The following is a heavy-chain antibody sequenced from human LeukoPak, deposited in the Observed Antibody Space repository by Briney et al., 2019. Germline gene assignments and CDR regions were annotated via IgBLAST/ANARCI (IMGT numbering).Heavy chain of an antibody. CDR2: FDPEDGET. J-gene: IGHJ4*02. D-gene: IGHD3-10*01. CDR1: GYTLTELS. CDR3: ATPGNPGEPFDY. Sequence: GASVKVSCKVSGYTLTELSMHWVRQAPGKGLEWMGGFDPEDGETIYAQKFQGRVTMTEDTSTDTAYMELGSLRSEDTAVYYCATPGNPGEPFDYWGQGTLVTVSS. V-gene: IGHV1-24*01.